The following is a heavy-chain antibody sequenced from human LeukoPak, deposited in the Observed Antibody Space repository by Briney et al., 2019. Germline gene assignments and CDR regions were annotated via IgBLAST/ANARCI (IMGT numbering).Heavy chain of an antibody. V-gene: IGHV3-49*04. Sequence: GGSLRLSCTASGFSVGDYAMSLVRQAPGKGLEWVGFIRSKTYGGTADYAASVEGRFTISRDDSNNIVYLQMNSLKTEDTAFYYCRKVLEGFTAYDDYWGQGTLVTVSS. CDR3: RKVLEGFTAYDDY. D-gene: IGHD3-3*01. J-gene: IGHJ4*02. CDR1: GFSVGDYA. CDR2: IRSKTYGGTA.